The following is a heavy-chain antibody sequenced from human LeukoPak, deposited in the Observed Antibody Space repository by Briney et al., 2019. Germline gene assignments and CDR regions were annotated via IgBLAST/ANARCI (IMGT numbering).Heavy chain of an antibody. J-gene: IGHJ3*02. Sequence: SETLSLTCTVSGDFFTGYYWGWIRKPPGKGLEWIGNIYYTGNTYYNPSLKSRVTISLDTSKNQFSLKVISMTAADTAVYYCTKSDGSGLIRICGRGTMVTVSS. CDR2: IYYTGNT. D-gene: IGHD3-22*01. CDR3: TKSDGSGLIRI. V-gene: IGHV4-39*07. CDR1: GDFFTGYY.